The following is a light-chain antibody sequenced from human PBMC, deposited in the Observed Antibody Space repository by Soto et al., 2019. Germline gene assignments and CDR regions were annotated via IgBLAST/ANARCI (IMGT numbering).Light chain of an antibody. V-gene: IGKV3-11*01. CDR2: DAS. J-gene: IGKJ3*01. CDR1: QSISSY. Sequence: EVVLTQSPDTLSLPPGERATLSCRASQSISSYLAWYQQKPGQAPRLLIYDASSRATGIPARFSGSGSGTDFTLTISSLEPEDSAVYYCQQDQHWPPFTFGPGTTVDIK. CDR3: QQDQHWPPFT.